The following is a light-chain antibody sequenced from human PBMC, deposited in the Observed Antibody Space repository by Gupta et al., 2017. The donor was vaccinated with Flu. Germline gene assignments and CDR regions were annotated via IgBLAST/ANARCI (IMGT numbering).Light chain of an antibody. CDR1: NIGSKS. CDR2: DDS. V-gene: IGLV3-21*02. Sequence: GNNIGSKSVHWYQQKPGQAPVLVVYDDSDRPSEIPGRFSGSNSDNTATLTISRVEAGDEAAYYCQLWEDSSGHNWLCGGGTKLTVL. CDR3: QLWEDSSGHNWL. J-gene: IGLJ3*02.